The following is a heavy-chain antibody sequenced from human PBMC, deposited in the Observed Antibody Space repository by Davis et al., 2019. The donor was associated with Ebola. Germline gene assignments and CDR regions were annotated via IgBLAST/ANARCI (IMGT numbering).Heavy chain of an antibody. CDR2: IYDNGNT. V-gene: IGHV4-59*08. D-gene: IGHD1-26*01. CDR1: GGSINNYY. CDR3: ARRLELLEPVWDYYLDF. J-gene: IGHJ4*02. Sequence: MPSETLSLTCTVSGGSINNYYWSWIRRAPGKGLEWIGYIYDNGNTNYNPSLKSRVTISVDTSRNQFSLKLSSVTAADTAVYYCARRLELLEPVWDYYLDFWGQGTLVTVSS.